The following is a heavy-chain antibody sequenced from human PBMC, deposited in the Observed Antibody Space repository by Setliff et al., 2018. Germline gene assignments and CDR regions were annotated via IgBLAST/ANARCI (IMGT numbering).Heavy chain of an antibody. CDR1: GGSISSYY. V-gene: IGHV4-4*07. CDR3: AREQWLGPPGYYYMDV. CDR2: IYIGGSA. D-gene: IGHD6-19*01. J-gene: IGHJ6*03. Sequence: SETLSLTCTVSGGSISSYYWSWIRQPAGKGLEWIGHIYIGGSANYNPSLESRVTMSIDTSKNQFSLKLNSVTAADMAVYYCAREQWLGPPGYYYMDVWAKGTTVTVSS.